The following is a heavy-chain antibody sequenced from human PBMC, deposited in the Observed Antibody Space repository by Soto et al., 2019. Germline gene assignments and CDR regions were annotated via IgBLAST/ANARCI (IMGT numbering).Heavy chain of an antibody. V-gene: IGHV1-18*01. CDR3: ARDLGGWPDY. J-gene: IGHJ4*02. CDR2: ISPYYGNT. D-gene: IGHD2-15*01. CDR1: GYTFTSYG. Sequence: GASVKVSCKASGYTFTSYGFSWVRQAPGQGLEWMGWISPYYGNTNYAQKLQGRVTMTTDTSTSTAYMELRSLRSDDTAVYYCARDLGGWPDYWGQGTLVTVSS.